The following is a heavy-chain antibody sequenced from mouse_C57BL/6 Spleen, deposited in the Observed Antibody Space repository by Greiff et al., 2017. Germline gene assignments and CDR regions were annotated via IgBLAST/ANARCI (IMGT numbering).Heavy chain of an antibody. J-gene: IGHJ4*01. V-gene: IGHV1-55*01. CDR1: GYTFTSYW. CDR3: ARGGLRLAMDY. CDR2: IYPGSGST. Sequence: QVQLQQPGAELVKPGASVKMSCKASGYTFTSYWITCVKQRPGQGLEWIGDIYPGSGSTNYNEKFKSKATLTVDTSSSTAYMQLSSLTSEDSAVYYYARGGLRLAMDYWGQGTSVTVSS. D-gene: IGHD2-4*01.